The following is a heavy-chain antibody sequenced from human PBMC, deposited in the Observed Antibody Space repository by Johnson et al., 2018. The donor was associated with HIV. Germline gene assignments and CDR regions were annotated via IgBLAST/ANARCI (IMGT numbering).Heavy chain of an antibody. D-gene: IGHD3-10*01. J-gene: IGHJ3*02. CDR2: IKLDGREK. Sequence: VQLVESGGGLVQPGGSLRLSCAASGFTFSSYWMSWVRQAPGKGLEWVANIKLDGREKYYVDSVRGRFTISRDNAKNSLYLQMNSLRAEDTAVYYCARAPGFSRAFDIWGQGTMVTVSS. CDR3: ARAPGFSRAFDI. CDR1: GFTFSSYW. V-gene: IGHV3-7*01.